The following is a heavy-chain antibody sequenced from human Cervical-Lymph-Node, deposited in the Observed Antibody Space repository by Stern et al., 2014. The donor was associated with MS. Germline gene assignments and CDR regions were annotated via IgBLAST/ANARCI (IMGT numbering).Heavy chain of an antibody. J-gene: IGHJ6*02. V-gene: IGHV1-69*01. CDR3: ARTYCSSTSCYSYGMDV. Sequence: QMQLVQSGAEVKKPGSSVKVSCKASAGTFSSYAISWVRQAPGQGLEWMGGLIPIFGTANYAQKFQGRLTITADESTSTAYMELSSLRSEDTAVYYCARTYCSSTSCYSYGMDVWGQGTTVTVSS. CDR2: LIPIFGTA. D-gene: IGHD2-2*01. CDR1: AGTFSSYA.